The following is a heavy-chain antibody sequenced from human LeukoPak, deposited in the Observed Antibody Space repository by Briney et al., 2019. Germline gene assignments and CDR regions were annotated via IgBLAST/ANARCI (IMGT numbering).Heavy chain of an antibody. Sequence: GGSLRLSCAVSGFTLSSYAMTWVRQAPGKGLEWVSAISGSGGSTYYADSVKGRFTISRDNSKNTLYLQMNSLRAEDTAVYYCARELECFDYWGQGTLVTVSS. V-gene: IGHV3-23*01. CDR2: ISGSGGST. CDR1: GFTLSSYA. CDR3: ARELECFDY. J-gene: IGHJ4*02. D-gene: IGHD3-3*01.